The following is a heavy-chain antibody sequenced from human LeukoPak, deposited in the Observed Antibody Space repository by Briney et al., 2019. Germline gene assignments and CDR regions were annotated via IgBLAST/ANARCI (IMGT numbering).Heavy chain of an antibody. CDR2: INPNSGGT. Sequence: GASVKVSCKASGYTFTGYYMHWVRQAPGQGLEWMGWINPNSGGTNYAQKFQGRVTMTRDTSISTAYMELSRLRSDDTAVYYCAEGAPYGDYERKSWFDPWGQGTLVTVSS. CDR3: AEGAPYGDYERKSWFDP. D-gene: IGHD4-17*01. V-gene: IGHV1-2*02. CDR1: GYTFTGYY. J-gene: IGHJ5*02.